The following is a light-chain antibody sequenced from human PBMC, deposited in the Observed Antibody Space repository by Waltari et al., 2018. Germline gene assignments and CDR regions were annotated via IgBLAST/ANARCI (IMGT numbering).Light chain of an antibody. CDR3: HQSSSSPYT. CDR1: QSIVSN. J-gene: IGKJ2*01. Sequence: DIVLPQSTDFQSVTPEEKVTITCRASQSIVSNLHWYQQKPDQSPRPRIRYASQSFSGVPSRFSGSGAGTDFTLTINSLEAEDAATYYCHQSSSSPYTFGQGTKLETK. V-gene: IGKV6-21*01. CDR2: YAS.